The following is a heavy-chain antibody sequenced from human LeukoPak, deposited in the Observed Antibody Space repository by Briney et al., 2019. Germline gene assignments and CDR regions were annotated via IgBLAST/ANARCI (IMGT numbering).Heavy chain of an antibody. CDR1: GYTFTGYY. CDR2: INPNSGGT. V-gene: IGHV1-2*02. CDR3: ASAYYYYSSGREGDDY. J-gene: IGHJ4*02. D-gene: IGHD3-22*01. Sequence: GASVKVSCKASGYTFTGYYMHWVRQAPGQGLEWMGWINPNSGGTNYAQKFQGRVTMTRDTSISTAYMELSRLRSDDTAVYYCASAYYYYSSGREGDDYWGQGTLVTVSS.